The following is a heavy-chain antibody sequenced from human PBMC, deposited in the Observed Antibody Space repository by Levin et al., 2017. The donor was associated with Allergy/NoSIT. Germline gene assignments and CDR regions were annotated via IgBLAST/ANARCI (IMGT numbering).Heavy chain of an antibody. CDR1: GGSISSYY. V-gene: IGHV4-59*08. J-gene: IGHJ4*02. CDR2: IYYSGST. Sequence: PSETLSLTCTVSGGSISSYYWSWIRQPPGKGLEWIGYIYYSGSTNYNPSLKSRVTISVDTSKNQFSLKLSSVTAADTAVYYCARQSSGARPNFDYWGQGTLVTVSS. D-gene: IGHD6-25*01. CDR3: ARQSSGARPNFDY.